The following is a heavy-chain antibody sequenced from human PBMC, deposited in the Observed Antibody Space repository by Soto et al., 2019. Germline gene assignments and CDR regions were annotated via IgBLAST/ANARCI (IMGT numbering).Heavy chain of an antibody. J-gene: IGHJ3*02. CDR1: GFTVSSNY. Sequence: GGSLRLSCAASGFTVSSNYMSWVRQAPGKGLEWVSVIYSGGSTYYADSVKGRFTISRDNSKNTLYLQMNSLRAEDTAVYYCERVNATGDFDIWGQGTMVTVSS. CDR3: ERVNATGDFDI. CDR2: IYSGGST. D-gene: IGHD2-21*01. V-gene: IGHV3-53*01.